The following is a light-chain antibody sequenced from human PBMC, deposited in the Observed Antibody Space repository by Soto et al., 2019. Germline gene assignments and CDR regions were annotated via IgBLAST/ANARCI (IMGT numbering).Light chain of an antibody. Sequence: DIQMTQSPSSLSASVGDRVTITCQAGRDITNYLNWYQQKPGSAPKLLIYAASHLGVGVPSRFAVSGSGTNFTLTISGLLPEDVGTYYCQQYENLLSFGGGTKVDIK. CDR3: QQYENLLS. J-gene: IGKJ4*01. CDR1: RDITNY. CDR2: AAS. V-gene: IGKV1-33*01.